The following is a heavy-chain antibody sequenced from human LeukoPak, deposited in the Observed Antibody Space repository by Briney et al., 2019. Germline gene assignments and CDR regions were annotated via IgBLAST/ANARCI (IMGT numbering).Heavy chain of an antibody. V-gene: IGHV3-66*01. J-gene: IGHJ4*02. D-gene: IGHD4-23*01. CDR3: ARDHMGNSGAFDY. Sequence: PGGSLRLSCAASGVTVSSNYMSWVRQAPGKGLEWVSVIYSGGSTYYADSVKGRFTISRDNSKNPLYLQMNSLRAEDTAVYYCARDHMGNSGAFDYWGQETLVTVSS. CDR1: GVTVSSNY. CDR2: IYSGGST.